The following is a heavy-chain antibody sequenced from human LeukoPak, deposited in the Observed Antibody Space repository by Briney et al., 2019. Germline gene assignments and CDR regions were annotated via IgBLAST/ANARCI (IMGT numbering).Heavy chain of an antibody. CDR3: ARDGYSSGFPGGFDY. CDR2: IIPIFGTA. Sequence: SVKVSCKASGGTFSSYAISWVRQAPGQGLEWMGGIIPIFGTANYAQKFQGRVTITTDESTSTAYMELSSLRSEDTAVYYCARDGYSSGFPGGFDYWGQGTLVTVSS. CDR1: GGTFSSYA. J-gene: IGHJ4*02. V-gene: IGHV1-69*05. D-gene: IGHD6-19*01.